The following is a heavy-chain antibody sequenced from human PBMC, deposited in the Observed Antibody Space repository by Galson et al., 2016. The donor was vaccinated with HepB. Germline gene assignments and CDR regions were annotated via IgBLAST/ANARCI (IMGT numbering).Heavy chain of an antibody. D-gene: IGHD6-13*01. CDR3: AVRDLSRSWSHYFGD. Sequence: SETLSLTCAVSGGSISSGDWWRWVRQPPGKGLEWIGEIYHYGSTNYNPSLKSRVTISVDKSKNQFSLKLTSVTAADTAVYYCAVRDLSRSWSHYFGDWGQGTLVTVSS. CDR2: IYHYGST. CDR1: GGSISSGDW. J-gene: IGHJ4*02. V-gene: IGHV4-4*02.